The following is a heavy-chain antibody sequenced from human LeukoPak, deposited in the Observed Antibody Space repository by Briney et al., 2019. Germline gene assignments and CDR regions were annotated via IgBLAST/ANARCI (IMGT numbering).Heavy chain of an antibody. Sequence: GGSLRLSCAASGFTFSSYGMHWVRQAPGKGLEWVAFIRYDGSNKYYADSVKGRFTISRDNSKNTLYLQMNSLRAEDTAVYYCAKCHRGSWYNDYFDYWGQGTLVTVSS. CDR2: IRYDGSNK. J-gene: IGHJ4*02. CDR3: AKCHRGSWYNDYFDY. CDR1: GFTFSSYG. V-gene: IGHV3-30*02. D-gene: IGHD6-13*01.